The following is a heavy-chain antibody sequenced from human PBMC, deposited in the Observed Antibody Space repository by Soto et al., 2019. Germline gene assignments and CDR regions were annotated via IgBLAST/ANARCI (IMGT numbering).Heavy chain of an antibody. CDR2: ISYDGSNK. CDR1: GFTFSSYG. Sequence: QVQLVESGGGVVQPGRSLRLSCAASGFTFSSYGMHWVRQAPGKGLEWVAAISYDGSNKYYVDSVKGRFTISRDNSKNTLYLQMNSLRAEDTAVYSCAKETYSGPLDYWGQGTLVTVSS. V-gene: IGHV3-30*18. J-gene: IGHJ4*02. CDR3: AKETYSGPLDY. D-gene: IGHD2-15*01.